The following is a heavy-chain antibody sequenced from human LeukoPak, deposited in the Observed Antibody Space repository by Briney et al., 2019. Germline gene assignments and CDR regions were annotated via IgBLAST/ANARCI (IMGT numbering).Heavy chain of an antibody. D-gene: IGHD3-10*01. J-gene: IGHJ4*02. V-gene: IGHV4-59*01. CDR3: AREAEYYYGSGSQYYFDY. CDR2: MYNSGST. CDR1: GVSISNYY. Sequence: SETLSLTCTVSGVSISNYYWSWIRQPPGKGLEWIGCMYNSGSTQYNPSLKSRVTISLGTSRNQFSLKLSSVTAADTAVYYCAREAEYYYGSGSQYYFDYWGQGTLVTVSS.